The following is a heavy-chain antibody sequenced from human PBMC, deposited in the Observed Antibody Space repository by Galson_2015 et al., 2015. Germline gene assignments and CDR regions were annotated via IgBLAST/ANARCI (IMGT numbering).Heavy chain of an antibody. Sequence: SLRLSCAASGFTFSSYAMHWVRQAPGKGLEWVAAISYDGSNKYYADSVKGRFTISRDNSKNTLYLQMNSLRAEDTAVYYCARASRAGLEWLLSNAFDIWGQGTMVTVSS. J-gene: IGHJ3*02. CDR2: ISYDGSNK. V-gene: IGHV3-30*01. CDR3: ARASRAGLEWLLSNAFDI. D-gene: IGHD3-3*01. CDR1: GFTFSSYA.